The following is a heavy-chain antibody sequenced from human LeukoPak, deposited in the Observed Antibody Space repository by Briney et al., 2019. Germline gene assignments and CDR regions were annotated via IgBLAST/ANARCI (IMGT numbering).Heavy chain of an antibody. CDR3: TRDHYYDSSGYYYLDY. CDR2: IYTSGST. D-gene: IGHD3-22*01. J-gene: IGHJ4*02. Sequence: SETLSLTCTVSGGSISSYYWSRIRQPAGKGLEWIGRIYTSGSTNYNPSLKSRVTISVDKSKNQFSLKLSSVTAADTAVYYCTRDHYYDSSGYYYLDYWGQGTLVTVSS. V-gene: IGHV4-4*07. CDR1: GGSISSYY.